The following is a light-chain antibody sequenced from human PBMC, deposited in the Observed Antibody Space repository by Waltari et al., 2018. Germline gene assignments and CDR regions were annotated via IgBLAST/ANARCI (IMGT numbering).Light chain of an antibody. CDR2: EVS. Sequence: QSALTQPASVSASPGQSITISCNGTSSDVGDYNLVSWYQPHPAKAPKLLIFEVSKRPTGVSNRFSASKSGNTASMTISGLQAEDEATYHCCSYAGTNTWVFGGGTKVTVL. V-gene: IGLV2-23*02. J-gene: IGLJ2*01. CDR1: SSDVGDYNL. CDR3: CSYAGTNTWV.